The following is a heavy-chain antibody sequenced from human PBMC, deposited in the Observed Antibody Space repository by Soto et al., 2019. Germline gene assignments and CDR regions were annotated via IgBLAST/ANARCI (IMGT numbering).Heavy chain of an antibody. Sequence: QAQVVQSGAEVRNPGSSVKLSCKASEGTFNSYAIAWVRQAPGQELEWMGGIIPYYNTLNYAQKFQDRVTITADDSTNTVYMELSSLRSDATAVYFCASGASRWYPYCFDSWAQGTLVTVSS. CDR1: EGTFNSYA. CDR2: IIPYYNTL. CDR3: ASGASRWYPYCFDS. V-gene: IGHV1-69*01. J-gene: IGHJ4*02. D-gene: IGHD6-13*01.